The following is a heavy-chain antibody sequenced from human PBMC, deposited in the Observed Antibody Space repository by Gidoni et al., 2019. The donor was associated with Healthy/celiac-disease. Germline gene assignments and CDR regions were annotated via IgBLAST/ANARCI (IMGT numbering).Heavy chain of an antibody. V-gene: IGHV2-5*01. Sequence: QITLKESGPTLVKPTQTLTLTCTFSGFSLSTSGVGVGWIRQPPGKALEWLALIYWNDDKRYSPSLKSRLTITKDTSKNQVVLTMTNMDPVDTATYYCAHRPNYPVGVVEGFDPWGQGTLVTVSS. J-gene: IGHJ5*02. D-gene: IGHD3-3*01. CDR3: AHRPNYPVGVVEGFDP. CDR1: GFSLSTSGVG. CDR2: IYWNDDK.